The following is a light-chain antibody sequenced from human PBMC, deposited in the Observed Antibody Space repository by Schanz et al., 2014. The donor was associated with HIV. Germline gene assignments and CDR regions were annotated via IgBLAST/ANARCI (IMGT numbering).Light chain of an antibody. CDR2: QAS. CDR1: QSIDNW. Sequence: DIQMTQSPSTLSASIGDRVTITCRASQSIDNWLAWYQQKPGKAPKLLIYQASILETGVPSRFSGSGSGTSFTLTITSLQPDDFATYYCQQYSSYSPTFGQGTKVEV. J-gene: IGKJ1*01. CDR3: QQYSSYSPT. V-gene: IGKV1-5*03.